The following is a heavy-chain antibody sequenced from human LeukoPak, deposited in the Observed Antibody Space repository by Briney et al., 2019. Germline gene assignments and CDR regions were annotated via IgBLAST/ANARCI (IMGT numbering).Heavy chain of an antibody. V-gene: IGHV3-21*01. Sequence: PGGSLRLSCAASGFTFSSYSMNWVRQAPGKGLEWVSSISSSSSYIYYADSVKGRFTISRDNAKNSLYLQMNSLRAEDTAVYYCARGYCSGGSCYGYFDYWGQGTLVTVSS. D-gene: IGHD2-15*01. CDR3: ARGYCSGGSCYGYFDY. J-gene: IGHJ4*02. CDR1: GFTFSSYS. CDR2: ISSSSSYI.